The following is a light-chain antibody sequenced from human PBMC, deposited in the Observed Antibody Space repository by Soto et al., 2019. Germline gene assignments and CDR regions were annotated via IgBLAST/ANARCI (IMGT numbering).Light chain of an antibody. CDR2: DVS. J-gene: IGKJ1*01. Sequence: DIQLTQSPSTLSASVGDRVTITCRASQTISTFLAWYQQKPGKAPHLLIYDVSSLQSGVPSRFSGGGSGTEFTLTISSLQPDDFATYYCQQYNSYPWTFGQGTKVDIK. CDR1: QTISTF. V-gene: IGKV1-5*01. CDR3: QQYNSYPWT.